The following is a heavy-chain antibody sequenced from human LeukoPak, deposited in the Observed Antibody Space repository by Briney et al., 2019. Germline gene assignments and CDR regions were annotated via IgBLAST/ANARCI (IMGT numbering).Heavy chain of an antibody. J-gene: IGHJ6*02. CDR2: IYYSGST. D-gene: IGHD3-9*01. V-gene: IGHV4-59*08. CDR3: ASRLHFDPTDYYGMDV. Sequence: PSETLSLTCTVSGGSISSYYWSWIRQPPGKGLEWIGYIYYSGSTNYNPSLKSRVTISVDTSKNQFSLKLSSVTAADTAVYYCASRLHFDPTDYYGMDVWGQGTTVTVSS. CDR1: GGSISSYY.